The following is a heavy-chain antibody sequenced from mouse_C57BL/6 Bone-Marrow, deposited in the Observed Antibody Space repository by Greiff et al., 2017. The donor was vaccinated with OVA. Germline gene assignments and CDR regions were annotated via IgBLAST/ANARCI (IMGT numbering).Heavy chain of an antibody. D-gene: IGHD1-1*01. J-gene: IGHJ2*01. V-gene: IGHV1-52*01. CDR1: GYTFTSYW. CDR3: AREEAITTVVSYYFDY. Sequence: VQLQQPGAELVRPGSSVKLSCKASGYTFTSYWMHWVKQRPIQGLEWIGNIDPSDSETHYNQKFKDKATLTVDNSSSTAYMQLSSLTSEDSAVYYCAREEAITTVVSYYFDYWGQGTTLTVSS. CDR2: IDPSDSET.